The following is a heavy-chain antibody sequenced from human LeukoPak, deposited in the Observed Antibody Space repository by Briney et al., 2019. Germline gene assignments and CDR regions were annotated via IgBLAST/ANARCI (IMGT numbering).Heavy chain of an antibody. D-gene: IGHD6-19*01. CDR1: GYTFTGYY. V-gene: IGHV1-2*02. J-gene: IGHJ6*03. CDR2: INPNSGGT. CDR3: ARDGGSGWYYYYYYMDV. Sequence: ASVKVSCKASGYTFTGYYMHWVRQAPGQGLEWMGWINPNSGGTNYAQKFQSRVTMTRDTSISTAYMELSRLRSDDTAVYYCARDGGSGWYYYYYYMDVWGKGTTVTISS.